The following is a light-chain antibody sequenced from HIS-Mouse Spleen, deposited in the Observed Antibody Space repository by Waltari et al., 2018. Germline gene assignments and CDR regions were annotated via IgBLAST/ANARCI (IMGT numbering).Light chain of an antibody. CDR2: STN. V-gene: IGLV1-44*01. Sequence: QSVLTQPPSASGTPGPRVTIPCSGSSSNIGSNTVNWYQPLPGTAPKLLIYSTNQRPSVVPDRCSGSKSGTSASLGVSGLQSEDEADYYCAAWDDSLNGWVFGGGTKLTVL. J-gene: IGLJ3*02. CDR1: SSNIGSNT. CDR3: AAWDDSLNGWV.